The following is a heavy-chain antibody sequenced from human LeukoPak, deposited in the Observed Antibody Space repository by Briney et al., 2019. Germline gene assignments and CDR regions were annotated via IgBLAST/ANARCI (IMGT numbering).Heavy chain of an antibody. CDR1: GFPLSDYW. D-gene: IGHD3-16*02. J-gene: IGHJ3*02. V-gene: IGHV4-59*12. CDR2: IYFRGST. CDR3: ARIGLGELSFLPEEAFDI. Sequence: GSLRLSCAASGFPLSDYWMSWVRQAPGKGLEWIGRIYFRGSTNYNPSLKSRVTISIDTSKNQFSLNVSSVTAADTAVYYCARIGLGELSFLPEEAFDIWGQRTMVTVSS.